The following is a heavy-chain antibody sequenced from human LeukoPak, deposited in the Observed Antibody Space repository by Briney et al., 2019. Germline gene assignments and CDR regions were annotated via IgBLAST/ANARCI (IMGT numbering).Heavy chain of an antibody. CDR2: ISWNSGSI. Sequence: PGGPLRLSCAASGFTFDDYAMRWVRQAPGKGLEWVSGISWNSGSIGYADSVKGRFTISRDNAKNSLYLQMNSLRAEDTALYYCAKDIVEVWASSLGLAFDYWGQGTLVTVSS. CDR3: AKDIVEVWASSLGLAFDY. CDR1: GFTFDDYA. V-gene: IGHV3-9*01. D-gene: IGHD3-22*01. J-gene: IGHJ4*02.